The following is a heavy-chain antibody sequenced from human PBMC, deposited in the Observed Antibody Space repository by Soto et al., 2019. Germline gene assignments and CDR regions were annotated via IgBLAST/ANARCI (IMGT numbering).Heavy chain of an antibody. CDR2: IYYSGNT. Sequence: SETLSLTCTVSGGSISSSTYYWGWIRQPPGKGLEWIGYIYYSGNTNYNPSLKSRVTISVDTSKNQFSLKLSSVTAADTAVYYCARVIAAAGIWWFDPWGQGTLVTVSS. CDR1: GGSISSSTYY. J-gene: IGHJ5*02. CDR3: ARVIAAAGIWWFDP. V-gene: IGHV4-61*05. D-gene: IGHD6-13*01.